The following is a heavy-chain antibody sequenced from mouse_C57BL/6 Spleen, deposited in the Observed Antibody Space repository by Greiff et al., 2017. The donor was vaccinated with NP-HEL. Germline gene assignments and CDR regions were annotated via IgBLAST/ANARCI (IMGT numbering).Heavy chain of an antibody. V-gene: IGHV1-4*01. CDR3: AVALYYAMDY. CDR2: INPSSGYT. J-gene: IGHJ4*01. Sequence: VQLQQSGAELARPGASVKMSCKASGYTFTSYTMHWVKQRPGQGLEWIGYINPSSGYTKYNQKFKDKATLTADKSSSTAYMQLSSLTSEDSAVYYCAVALYYAMDYWGHGTSVTVSS. CDR1: GYTFTSYT.